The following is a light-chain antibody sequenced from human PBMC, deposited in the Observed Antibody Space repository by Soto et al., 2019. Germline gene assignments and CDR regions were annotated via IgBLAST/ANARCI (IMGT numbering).Light chain of an antibody. CDR1: SSDVGGYNY. CDR3: SSYAGSNNYV. CDR2: EVS. J-gene: IGLJ1*01. Sequence: QSVLTQPPSASGSPGQSVTISCTGTSSDVGGYNYVSWYQQHPGKAPKLMIYEVSKRPSGVPDRFSGSKSGNTASLTVSRLQAEDEADYYCSSYAGSNNYVFGAGTKVTV. V-gene: IGLV2-8*01.